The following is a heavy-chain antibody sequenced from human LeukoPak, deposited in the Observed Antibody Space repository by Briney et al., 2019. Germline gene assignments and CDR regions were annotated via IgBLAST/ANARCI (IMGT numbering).Heavy chain of an antibody. CDR1: GFIFSRYW. CDR3: ARAESKQWLGGYYSYVDY. J-gene: IGHJ4*02. Sequence: GGSRRLSCAAYGFIFSRYWMHCVRQAPGKELVWVSRINNDGSITNSADSVKGRFTISRDNAKDMLYLQMDSLRVEDTAVYYCARAESKQWLGGYYSYVDYWGQGTLVTVSS. CDR2: INNDGSIT. D-gene: IGHD3-22*01. V-gene: IGHV3-74*01.